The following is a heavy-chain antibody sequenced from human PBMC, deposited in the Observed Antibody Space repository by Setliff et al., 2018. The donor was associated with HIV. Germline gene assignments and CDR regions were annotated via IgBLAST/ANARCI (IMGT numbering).Heavy chain of an antibody. V-gene: IGHV2-70*12. CDR3: AHRPFYCGGDCYLFDY. Sequence: SGPTLVNPTQTLTLTCTFSGFSLSTSGMRVSWIRQPPGKALEWLARIDWDADKFYTTSLKTRLTISKDTSKNQVVLIMTNMDPVDTATYYCAHRPFYCGGDCYLFDYWGQGTLVTVSS. J-gene: IGHJ4*02. CDR1: GFSLSTSGMR. CDR2: IDWDADK. D-gene: IGHD2-21*01.